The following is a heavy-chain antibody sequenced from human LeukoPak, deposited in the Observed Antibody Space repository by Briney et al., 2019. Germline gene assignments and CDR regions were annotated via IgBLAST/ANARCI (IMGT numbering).Heavy chain of an antibody. Sequence: PSETLSLTCAVYGGSFSGYYWSWIRQPPGKGLEWIGEINHSGSTNYDPSLKSRVTISVDTSKNQFSLKLSSVTAADTAVYYCARVRYFWSGYYTQPFDYWGQGTLVTVSS. D-gene: IGHD3-3*01. V-gene: IGHV4-34*01. CDR3: ARVRYFWSGYYTQPFDY. CDR1: GGSFSGYY. J-gene: IGHJ4*02. CDR2: INHSGST.